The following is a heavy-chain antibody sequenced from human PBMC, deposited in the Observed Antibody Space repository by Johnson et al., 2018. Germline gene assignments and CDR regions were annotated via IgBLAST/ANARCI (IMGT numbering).Heavy chain of an antibody. CDR3: ARGSGYYDYMAV. Sequence: QVQLVESGGGVVQPGRSLRLSCAASGFTFTNYAFHWVRQAPGKGLEWVAAISYDGGNEFYADSVKGRFTVSRDNYKNTLYLQMNSLRAEDTAVYYCARGSGYYDYMAVWGKGTTVTVSS. CDR1: GFTFTNYA. CDR2: ISYDGGNE. V-gene: IGHV3-30-3*01. J-gene: IGHJ6*03.